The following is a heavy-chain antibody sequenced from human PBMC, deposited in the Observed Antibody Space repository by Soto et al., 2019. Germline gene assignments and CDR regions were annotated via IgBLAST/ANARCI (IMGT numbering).Heavy chain of an antibody. CDR2: IIPIFGTA. Sequence: SVKVSCKASGGTFSSYAISWVRQAPGQGLEWMGGIIPIFGTANYAQKFQGRVTITADESTSTAYMELSSLRSEDTAVYYCASSSRIQLWSLRTQNYYYYGMDVWGQGTTVTVS. J-gene: IGHJ6*02. CDR1: GGTFSSYA. D-gene: IGHD5-18*01. V-gene: IGHV1-69*13. CDR3: ASSSRIQLWSLRTQNYYYYGMDV.